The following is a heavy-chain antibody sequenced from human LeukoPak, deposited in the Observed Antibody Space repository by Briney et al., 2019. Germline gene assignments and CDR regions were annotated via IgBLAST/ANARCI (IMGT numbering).Heavy chain of an antibody. CDR1: GGSFSGYY. J-gene: IGHJ4*02. CDR3: ARFEDCSGGSCYSSSGY. V-gene: IGHV4-34*01. Sequence: SETLSLTCAVYGGSFSGYYWSWIRQPPGKGLEWIGEINHSGSTNYNPSLKSRVTISVDTSKNQFSLKLSSVTAADTAVYYCARFEDCSGGSCYSSSGYWGQGTLVTVSS. D-gene: IGHD2-15*01. CDR2: INHSGST.